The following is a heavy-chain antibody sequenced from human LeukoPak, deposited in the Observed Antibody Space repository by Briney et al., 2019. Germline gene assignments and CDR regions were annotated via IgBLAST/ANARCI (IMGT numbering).Heavy chain of an antibody. J-gene: IGHJ4*02. CDR3: AKDSGYYYKSFDY. CDR1: GFTFSDYS. Sequence: GGSLRLSCTASGFTFSDYSMSWVRQAPGKGLEWVSTISGSGSSTYYADSGKGRFTISRDNSKNTLYLQMNSLRAEDTAVYYCAKDSGYYYKSFDYWGQGTLVTVSS. D-gene: IGHD3-22*01. V-gene: IGHV3-23*01. CDR2: ISGSGSST.